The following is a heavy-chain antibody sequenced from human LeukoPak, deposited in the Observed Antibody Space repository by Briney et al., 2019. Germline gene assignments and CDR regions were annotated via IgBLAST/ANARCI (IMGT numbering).Heavy chain of an antibody. CDR1: GYTFTTSG. CDR3: ARGGGVVSDAFDI. Sequence: ASVKVSCKASGYTFTTSGINWVRQAPGQGLEWMGCINVYNGNTNYAQKFQGRITMTRDTSTSTVYMELSSLRSEDTAVYYCARGGGVVSDAFDIWGQGTMVTVSS. CDR2: INVYNGNT. J-gene: IGHJ3*02. D-gene: IGHD2-15*01. V-gene: IGHV1-18*01.